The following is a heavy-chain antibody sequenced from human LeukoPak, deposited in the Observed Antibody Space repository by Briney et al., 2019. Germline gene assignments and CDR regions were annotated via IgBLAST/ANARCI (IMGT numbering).Heavy chain of an antibody. CDR3: ARAEMATRAFDY. CDR1: GGPISSYY. Sequence: SETLSLTCTVSGGPISSYYWSWIRQPPGKGLEWIGYIYYSGSTNYNPSLKSRVTISVDTSKNQFSLKLSSVTAADTAVYYCARAEMATRAFDYWGQGTLVTVSS. J-gene: IGHJ4*02. V-gene: IGHV4-59*01. CDR2: IYYSGST. D-gene: IGHD5-24*01.